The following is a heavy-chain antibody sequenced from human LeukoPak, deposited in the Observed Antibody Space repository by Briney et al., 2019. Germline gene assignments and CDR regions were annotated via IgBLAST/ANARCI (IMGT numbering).Heavy chain of an antibody. J-gene: IGHJ4*02. CDR2: ISASGGRT. Sequence: PGGSLRLSCAASGFTFSSYAMSWVRQAPGQGLEWVSVISASGGRTSYADSVKGRFTVSRDNSKNTLHLQMNSLRAEDTAVYFCVEGGAPSYYDGSGDAYFDYWGQGTLVTVSS. CDR1: GFTFSSYA. CDR3: VEGGAPSYYDGSGDAYFDY. D-gene: IGHD3-22*01. V-gene: IGHV3-23*01.